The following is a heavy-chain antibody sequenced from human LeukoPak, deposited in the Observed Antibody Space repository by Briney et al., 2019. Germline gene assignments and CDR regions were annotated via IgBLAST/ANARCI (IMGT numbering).Heavy chain of an antibody. CDR1: GYTFTSYG. Sequence: ASVMVSCKASGYTFTSYGISWVRQAPGQGLEWMGWISAYNGYAKYAQNVQGRVTMTTDTSTSTAYMDLRSLRSDDTAVYYCARNDSSAYDYWGQGTLVTVSS. J-gene: IGHJ4*02. D-gene: IGHD2-15*01. V-gene: IGHV1-18*01. CDR2: ISAYNGYA. CDR3: ARNDSSAYDY.